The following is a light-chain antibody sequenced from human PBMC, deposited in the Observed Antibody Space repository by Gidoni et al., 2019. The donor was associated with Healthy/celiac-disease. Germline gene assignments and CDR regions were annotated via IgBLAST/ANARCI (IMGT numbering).Light chain of an antibody. Sequence: ELVLTQSPGTLSLSPGERATLSCRASQSVSSSYLAWYKQKPGQAPRLLIYGASSRATGIPDSFSGSGSATDFTLTISRLEPEDFAVYYCQQYGSSPRTFGQGTKVEIK. CDR2: GAS. CDR3: QQYGSSPRT. J-gene: IGKJ1*01. V-gene: IGKV3-20*01. CDR1: QSVSSSY.